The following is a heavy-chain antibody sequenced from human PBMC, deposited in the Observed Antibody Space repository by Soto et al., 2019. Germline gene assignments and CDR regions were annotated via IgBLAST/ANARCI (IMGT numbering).Heavy chain of an antibody. V-gene: IGHV3-30*13. CDR2: IFPTGRDK. CDR1: GFNVNTYF. D-gene: IGHD1-26*01. Sequence: QVQVVQSGGGVVQPGRSLRLSCAASGFNVNTYFMHWVRQAPGKGLEWVAMIFPTGRDKEYADSVKGRFTISRDNSSNRMYLQMESLSPEYTAVYYCASDDEHGSNWDLAYWGPGALVTVSS. CDR3: ASDDEHGSNWDLAY. J-gene: IGHJ4*02.